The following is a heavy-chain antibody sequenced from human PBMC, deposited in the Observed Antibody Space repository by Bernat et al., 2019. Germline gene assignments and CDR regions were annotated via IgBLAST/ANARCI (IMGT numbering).Heavy chain of an antibody. CDR2: ISYDGSNK. Sequence: QVQLVESGGGVVQPGRSPRLSCAASGFTFSSYGMHWVRQAPGKGLEWVAVISYDGSNKYYADSVKGRFTISRDNSKNTLYLQMNSLRAEDTAVYYCAKDPKARMDVWGQGTTVTVSS. CDR3: AKDPKARMDV. V-gene: IGHV3-30*18. CDR1: GFTFSSYG. J-gene: IGHJ6*02.